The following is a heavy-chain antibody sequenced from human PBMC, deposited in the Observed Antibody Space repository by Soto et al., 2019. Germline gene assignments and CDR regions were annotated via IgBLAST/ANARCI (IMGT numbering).Heavy chain of an antibody. CDR2: ISTCNGNT. Sequence: QVQLVQSGAVVKKPGASVKVSCKASGYTFTSYGISWLRQAPGQGLERMGWISTCNGNTKYAQKLQGRVTMTTATSTGTAYMQLRSLRSDDTAVFYSAREIVRGVGSDYWGQGTLVTVSS. J-gene: IGHJ4*02. V-gene: IGHV1-18*01. CDR3: AREIVRGVGSDY. CDR1: GYTFTSYG. D-gene: IGHD3-10*02.